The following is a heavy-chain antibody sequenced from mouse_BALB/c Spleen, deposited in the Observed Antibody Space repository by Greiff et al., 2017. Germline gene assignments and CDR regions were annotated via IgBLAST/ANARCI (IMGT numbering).Heavy chain of an antibody. CDR3: ARSRDYYGYGY. D-gene: IGHD1-2*01. CDR2: INPSTGYT. V-gene: IGHV1-7*01. CDR1: GYTFTSYW. J-gene: IGHJ2*01. Sequence: VKLQESGAELAKPGASVKMSCKASGYTFTSYWMHWVKQRPGQGLEWIGYINPSTGYTEYNQKFKDKATLTADKSSSTAYMQLSSLTSEDSAVYYCARSRDYYGYGYWGQGTTHTVSS.